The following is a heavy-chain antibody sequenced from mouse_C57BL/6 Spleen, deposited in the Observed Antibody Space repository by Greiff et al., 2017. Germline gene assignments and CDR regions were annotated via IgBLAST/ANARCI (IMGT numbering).Heavy chain of an antibody. V-gene: IGHV1-55*01. D-gene: IGHD1-1*01. J-gene: IGHJ1*03. CDR3: ARHGSSYWYFDV. CDR1: GYTFTSYW. Sequence: QVHVKQPGAELVKPGASVKMSCKASGYTFTSYWITWVKQRPGQGLEWIGDIYPGSGSTNYNEKFKSKATLTVDTSSSTAYMQLSSLTSQDSAVYYCARHGSSYWYFDVWGTGTTVTVSS. CDR2: IYPGSGST.